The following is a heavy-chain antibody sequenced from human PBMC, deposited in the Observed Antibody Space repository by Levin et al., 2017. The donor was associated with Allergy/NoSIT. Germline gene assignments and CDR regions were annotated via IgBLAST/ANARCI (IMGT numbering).Heavy chain of an antibody. CDR1: GGSITSYY. V-gene: IGHV4-4*08. Sequence: TLSLTCTVSGGSITSYYWHWLRQPPGKGLEWLFSFSPLLLPPSPSSLPSRVTISGDTSKSQFSLKLTSVTAADTAVYFCARGRESLHYFDFWGQGMLVTVSS. CDR3: ARGRESLHYFDF. D-gene: IGHD3-10*01. J-gene: IGHJ4*02. CDR2: FSPLLLP.